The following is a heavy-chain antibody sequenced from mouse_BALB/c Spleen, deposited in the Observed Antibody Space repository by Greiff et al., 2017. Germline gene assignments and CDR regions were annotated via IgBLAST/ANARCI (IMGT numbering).Heavy chain of an antibody. D-gene: IGHD2-12*01. Sequence: EVQLQQSGAELVKPGASVQLSCTASGYNLKDTYMYWVKQRPEQGLEWIGRIDPANGNTKYNQKFQGTSTITEDTSSNTAYLQLSSLTSEDTAVYNCSITTMGNYIDNRGQGTSVTVSS. CDR2: IDPANGNT. V-gene: IGHV14-3*02. J-gene: IGHJ2*03. CDR1: GYNLKDTY. CDR3: SITTMGNYIDN.